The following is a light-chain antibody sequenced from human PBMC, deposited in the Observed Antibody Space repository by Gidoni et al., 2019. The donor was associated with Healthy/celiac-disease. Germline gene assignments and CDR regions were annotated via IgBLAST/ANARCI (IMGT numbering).Light chain of an antibody. V-gene: IGKV1-5*03. Sequence: IQLPQSPSTLSASVGDRVTITCRASQSISSWLAWYQQKQGKAPKLLIYKASSLESGVPSRFSGRGSGTELTLTISSLQPDDCATYYCQQYNSYPITVGQGTRLEIK. CDR3: QQYNSYPIT. CDR2: KAS. CDR1: QSISSW. J-gene: IGKJ5*01.